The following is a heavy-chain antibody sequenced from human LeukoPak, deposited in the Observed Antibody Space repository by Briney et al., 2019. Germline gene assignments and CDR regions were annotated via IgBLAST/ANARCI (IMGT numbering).Heavy chain of an antibody. V-gene: IGHV4-30-2*01. D-gene: IGHD1-26*01. CDR1: GGSISSGGYS. CDR2: IYHSGST. J-gene: IGHJ6*02. CDR3: ARGGRSGNYYYYYGMDV. Sequence: SETLSLTCAVSGGSISSGGYSWSWIRQPPGKGLEWIGYIYHSGSTYYNPSLKSRVTISVDRSKNQFSLKLSSVTAADTAVYYCARGGRSGNYYYYYGMDVWGQGTTVTVSS.